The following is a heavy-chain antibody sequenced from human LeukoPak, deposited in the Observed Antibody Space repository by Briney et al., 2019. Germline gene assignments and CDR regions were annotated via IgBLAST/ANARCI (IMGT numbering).Heavy chain of an antibody. Sequence: ASVKVSCKASGYSFTDNFMHWLRQAPGQGLEWMGWINPNSGGINYAQDFQGRVTLTRDTSISTAYMELSRLRSDDTAMYYCARNLWFGESTDAFNIWGQGTMVTVSS. CDR1: GYSFTDNF. J-gene: IGHJ3*02. V-gene: IGHV1-2*02. CDR2: INPNSGGI. CDR3: ARNLWFGESTDAFNI. D-gene: IGHD3-10*01.